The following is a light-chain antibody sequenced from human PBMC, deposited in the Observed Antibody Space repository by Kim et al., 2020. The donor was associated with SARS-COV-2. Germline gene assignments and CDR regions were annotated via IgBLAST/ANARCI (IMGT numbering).Light chain of an antibody. CDR2: DND. CDR1: RSNIGDNP. CDR3: ATWDSSLSVGV. J-gene: IGLJ3*02. V-gene: IGLV1-51*01. Sequence: QSVLTQPPSVSAAPGHKVTICCSGSRSNIGDNPVSWYQQFPGTAPRFITYDNDKRPSGIPDRFSSSKSGTSATLGITGLRTGDEADYYCATWDSSLSVGVFGGGTKVTVL.